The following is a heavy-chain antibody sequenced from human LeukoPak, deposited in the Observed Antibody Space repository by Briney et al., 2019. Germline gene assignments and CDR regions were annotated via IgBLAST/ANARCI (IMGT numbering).Heavy chain of an antibody. J-gene: IGHJ6*03. CDR2: FDPEDGES. D-gene: IGHD5-18*01. V-gene: IGHV1-24*01. CDR3: ATGPIHNYYYMDV. Sequence: SVKVSCKVSRYTLTELSMHWVRQPPGKGLAGMGGFDPEDGESIYAQKFHGRVTMTEDTSTDTAYMEMSSLRAEDTAVYYCATGPIHNYYYMDVWGKGTTVTVSS. CDR1: RYTLTELS.